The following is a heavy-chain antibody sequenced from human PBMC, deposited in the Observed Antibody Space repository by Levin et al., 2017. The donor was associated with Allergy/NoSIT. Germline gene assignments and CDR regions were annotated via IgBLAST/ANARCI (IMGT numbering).Heavy chain of an antibody. J-gene: IGHJ6*02. V-gene: IGHV1-8*01. CDR1: GYTFTSYD. D-gene: IGHD6-13*01. Sequence: GESLKISCKASGYTFTSYDINWVRQATGQGLEWMGWMNPNSGNTGYAQKFQGRVTMTRNTSISTAYMELSSLRSEDTAVYYCARGVRAAAGGRLGYYGMDVWGQGTTVTVSS. CDR2: MNPNSGNT. CDR3: ARGVRAAAGGRLGYYGMDV.